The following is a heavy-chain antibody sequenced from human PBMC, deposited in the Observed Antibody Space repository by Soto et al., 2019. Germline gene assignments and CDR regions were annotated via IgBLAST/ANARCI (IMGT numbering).Heavy chain of an antibody. CDR2: VYYTGST. J-gene: IGHJ4*02. CDR1: GGSVSSGVHY. D-gene: IGHD3-22*01. V-gene: IGHV4-30-4*01. Sequence: QLQLQESGPGLVKPSQTLSLTCSVSGGSVSSGVHYWSWIRQHPGKGLEWIGYVYYTGSTYYNTSLQGRVTMTLDTSKNQSSLKLNSVTASDAAVYCCATESSGSSPLHFDFWGQGALVTVSS. CDR3: ATESSGSSPLHFDF.